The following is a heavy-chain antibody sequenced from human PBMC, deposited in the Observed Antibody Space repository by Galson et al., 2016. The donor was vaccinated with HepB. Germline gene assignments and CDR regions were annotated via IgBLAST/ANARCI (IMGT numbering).Heavy chain of an antibody. V-gene: IGHV1-69*13. J-gene: IGHJ5*02. Sequence: SVKVSCKASGGTFSRNAISWVRQAPGQGLEWMGGIIPISGRSDYAQKFQGRVTITADESTNTVYMELSSLRSEDTAVYYCARGLGEGKANWFDPWGQGTLVTVSS. CDR3: ARGLGEGKANWFDP. D-gene: IGHD3-10*01. CDR1: GGTFSRNA. CDR2: IIPISGRS.